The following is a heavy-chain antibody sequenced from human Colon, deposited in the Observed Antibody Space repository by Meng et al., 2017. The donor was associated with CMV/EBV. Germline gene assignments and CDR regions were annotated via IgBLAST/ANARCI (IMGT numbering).Heavy chain of an antibody. CDR1: GGTFGSYA. V-gene: IGHV1-69*05. J-gene: IGHJ6*02. D-gene: IGHD4-17*01. CDR3: ARDSDGDYGYYYYGMDV. Sequence: SVKVSCKASGGTFGSYAVSWVRQAPGQGLEWMGGIIPIFGTANYAQKFQGRVTITTDESTSTAYMELSSLRSEDTAVYYCARDSDGDYGYYYYGMDVWGQGTTVTVSS. CDR2: IIPIFGTA.